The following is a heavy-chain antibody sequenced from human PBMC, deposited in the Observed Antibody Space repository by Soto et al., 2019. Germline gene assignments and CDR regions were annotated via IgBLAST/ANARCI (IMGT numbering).Heavy chain of an antibody. V-gene: IGHV6-1*01. D-gene: IGHD3-9*01. Sequence: SQTLSLTCAISGDSVSSNSAAWNWIRQSPSRGLEWLGRTYYRSKWYNDYAVSVKSRITINPDTSKNQFSLQLNSVTPEDTAVYYCVRRNYDILTGSNYFDYWGQGTLVTVSS. CDR2: TYYRSKWYN. CDR1: GDSVSSNSAA. CDR3: VRRNYDILTGSNYFDY. J-gene: IGHJ4*02.